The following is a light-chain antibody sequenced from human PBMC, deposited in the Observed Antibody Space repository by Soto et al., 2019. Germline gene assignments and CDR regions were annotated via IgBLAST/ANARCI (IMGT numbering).Light chain of an antibody. Sequence: VLMPSSSALSSFTRERATLSCRASQSLSNLAWSQQKPGQAPRLLIYGASTRATGIPARFTAGGSGTEFTLTISSLQSDDVAVYYCQQYDKWPRTFGQGTKVDI. CDR3: QQYDKWPRT. CDR1: QSLSN. J-gene: IGKJ1*01. V-gene: IGKV3-15*01. CDR2: GAS.